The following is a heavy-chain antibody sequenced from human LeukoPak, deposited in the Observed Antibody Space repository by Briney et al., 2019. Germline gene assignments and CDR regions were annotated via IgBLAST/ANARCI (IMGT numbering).Heavy chain of an antibody. CDR1: GFTVSSNY. V-gene: IGHV3-53*01. Sequence: GGSLRPSCAASGFTVSSNYMSWVRQAPGKGPEWVSVIYSGGSTYYADSVKGRFTISRDNSKNTLYLQMNSLRAEDTAVYYCARELRSHYYYYGMDVWGQGTTVTVSS. J-gene: IGHJ6*02. D-gene: IGHD2/OR15-2a*01. CDR2: IYSGGST. CDR3: ARELRSHYYYYGMDV.